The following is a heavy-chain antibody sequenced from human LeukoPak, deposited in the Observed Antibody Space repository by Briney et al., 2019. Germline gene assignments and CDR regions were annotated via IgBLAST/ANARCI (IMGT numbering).Heavy chain of an antibody. D-gene: IGHD1-20*01. CDR2: ITRSSTST. Sequence: GRSLTLACAAAAFTVTMYSTNWVRQAPGRWLEWVSSITRSSTSTYYTDSVRGRFTISRDNAKNSLYLQMNSLRAEDKAVYYCARDNWNDAPGGFDPWGQGTLVTVSS. CDR1: AFTVTMYS. J-gene: IGHJ5*02. V-gene: IGHV3-21*01. CDR3: ARDNWNDAPGGFDP.